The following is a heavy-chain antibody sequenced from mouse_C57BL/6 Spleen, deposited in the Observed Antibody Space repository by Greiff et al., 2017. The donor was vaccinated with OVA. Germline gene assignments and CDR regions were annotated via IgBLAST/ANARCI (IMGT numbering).Heavy chain of an antibody. CDR1: GYSITSGYY. CDR3: ARRNDGYYVDYAMDY. Sequence: EVQLVESGPGLVKPSQSLSLTCSVTGYSITSGYYWNWIRQFPGNKLEWMGYISYDGSNNYNPSLKNRISITRDTSKNQFFLKLNSVTTEDTATYYCARRNDGYYVDYAMDYWGQGTSVTVSS. D-gene: IGHD2-3*01. J-gene: IGHJ4*01. V-gene: IGHV3-6*01. CDR2: ISYDGSN.